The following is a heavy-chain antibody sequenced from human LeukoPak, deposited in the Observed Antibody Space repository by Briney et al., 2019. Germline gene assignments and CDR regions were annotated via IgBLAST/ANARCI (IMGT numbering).Heavy chain of an antibody. Sequence: SETLSLTCTVSGASISSYYWSWIRQPPGKGLEWIGYIYDSGSNSGSTYYNPSLKSRVTISVDTSKNQFSLKLSSVTAADTAVYYCARKITVWGSYPRHLSPFDYWGQGTLVTVSS. CDR3: ARKITVWGSYPRHLSPFDY. CDR1: GASISSYY. V-gene: IGHV4-4*08. J-gene: IGHJ4*02. D-gene: IGHD3-16*02. CDR2: IYDSGSNSGST.